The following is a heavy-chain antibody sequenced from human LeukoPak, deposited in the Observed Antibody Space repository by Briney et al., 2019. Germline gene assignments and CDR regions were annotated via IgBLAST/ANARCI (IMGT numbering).Heavy chain of an antibody. Sequence: PGGSLRLSCAASGFTFSSYWMSWVRQAPGKGLEWVANIKQDGSEKYYVDSVKGRFTISRDNAKNSLYLQMNSLRAEDTAVYYCARDLRRWFGEDYYYGMDVWGQGTTVTVSS. D-gene: IGHD3-10*01. J-gene: IGHJ6*02. V-gene: IGHV3-7*01. CDR2: IKQDGSEK. CDR3: ARDLRRWFGEDYYYGMDV. CDR1: GFTFSSYW.